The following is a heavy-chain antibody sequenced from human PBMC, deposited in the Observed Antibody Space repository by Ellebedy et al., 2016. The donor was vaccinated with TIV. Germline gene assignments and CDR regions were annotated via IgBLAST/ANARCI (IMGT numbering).Heavy chain of an antibody. Sequence: GESLKISCAASGFTFNTYSMNWVRQAPGKGREWVSYIGSRTSKIYYADSAKGRFTISRDNAKNSLYLQMNSLRDEDTAVYYCARRTPNWGFFDYWGQGTLLTVSS. CDR2: IGSRTSKI. V-gene: IGHV3-48*02. D-gene: IGHD7-27*01. CDR3: ARRTPNWGFFDY. CDR1: GFTFNTYS. J-gene: IGHJ4*02.